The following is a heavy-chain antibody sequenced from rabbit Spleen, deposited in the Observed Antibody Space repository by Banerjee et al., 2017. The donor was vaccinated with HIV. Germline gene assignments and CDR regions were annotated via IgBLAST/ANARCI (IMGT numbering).Heavy chain of an antibody. CDR2: INTGDASI. D-gene: IGHD7-1*01. CDR3: ARDTGTSFSTYGMDL. J-gene: IGHJ6*01. V-gene: IGHV1S45*01. Sequence: QEQLVESGGGLVQPEGSLTLTCTASGFSFSSRDVMCWVRQAPGKGLEWIACINTGDASIYYANWAKGRFTISKTSTTVTLQMTSLTVADTATYFCARDTGTSFSTYGMDLWGQGTLVTVS. CDR1: GFSFSSRDV.